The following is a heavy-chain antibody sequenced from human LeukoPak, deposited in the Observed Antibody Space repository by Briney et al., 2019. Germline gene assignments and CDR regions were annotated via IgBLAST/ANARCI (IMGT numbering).Heavy chain of an antibody. CDR2: ISAYNGNT. CDR3: ARDNSVGETAWWFDP. Sequence: ASVKVSCKASGYTFTSYGISWVRQAPGQGLEWMGWISAYNGNTNYAQKLQGRVTMTTDTSTSTDYMELTSLTSDDTAMYYCARDNSVGETAWWFDPWGQGTLVTVSS. CDR1: GYTFTSYG. V-gene: IGHV1-18*01. J-gene: IGHJ5*02. D-gene: IGHD1-26*01.